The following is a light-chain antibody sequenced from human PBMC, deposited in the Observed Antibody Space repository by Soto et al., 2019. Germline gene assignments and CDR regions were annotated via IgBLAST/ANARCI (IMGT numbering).Light chain of an antibody. Sequence: EIVMTQSPATLSVSPGERATLSGRASQSVSSNLAWYQQKPGQAPRLLIYGASTRATGIPARFSGSGSVTEFTLTISSLQSEDFAVYYCQQYNNWPGTFGQGTKVEIK. CDR2: GAS. V-gene: IGKV3-15*01. CDR3: QQYNNWPGT. J-gene: IGKJ1*01. CDR1: QSVSSN.